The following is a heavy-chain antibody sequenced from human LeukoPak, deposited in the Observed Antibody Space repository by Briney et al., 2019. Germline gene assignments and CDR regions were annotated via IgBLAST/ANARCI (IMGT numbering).Heavy chain of an antibody. D-gene: IGHD5-24*01. CDR1: GASISRSSYY. J-gene: IGHJ3*02. CDR2: MYYSGSI. V-gene: IGHV4-39*01. Sequence: SETLSLTCTVSGASISRSSYYCGWIRQAPGKGLEWIGSMYYSGSIHYNPSLKSRLTIAVDTSKNQYSLKVTSMTAADTAVYYCARHRGLDGFDIWGQGTMVTVSS. CDR3: ARHRGLDGFDI.